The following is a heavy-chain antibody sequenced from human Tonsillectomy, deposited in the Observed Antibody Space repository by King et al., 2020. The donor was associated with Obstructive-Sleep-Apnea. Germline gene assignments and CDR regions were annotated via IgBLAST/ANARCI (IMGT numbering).Heavy chain of an antibody. V-gene: IGHV4-39*07. CDR1: GGSISSSSYY. D-gene: IGHD2-15*01. Sequence: LQLQESGPGLVKPSETLSLTCTVSGGSISSSSYYWGWIRQPPGKGLEWIGSIDYSGGTYYNPSLKSRVTISVDTSKNQFSLKLSSVTAADTAVYYCARNTHWFDPWGQGTLVTVSS. J-gene: IGHJ5*02. CDR2: IDYSGGT. CDR3: ARNTHWFDP.